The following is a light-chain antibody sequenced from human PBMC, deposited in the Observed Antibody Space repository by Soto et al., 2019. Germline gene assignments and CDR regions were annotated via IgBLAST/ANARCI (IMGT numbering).Light chain of an antibody. V-gene: IGKV3-15*01. J-gene: IGKJ1*01. CDR3: QQYGSSLWT. CDR2: AAS. CDR1: QSVSSN. Sequence: EIVMTQSPATLSVSPGETATLSCRASQSVSSNLAWYQKKPGQAPRLLIYAASTRATGIPARFSGSGSRTEFTLTISSLQSEDFAVYYCQQYGSSLWTFGQGTKVEIK.